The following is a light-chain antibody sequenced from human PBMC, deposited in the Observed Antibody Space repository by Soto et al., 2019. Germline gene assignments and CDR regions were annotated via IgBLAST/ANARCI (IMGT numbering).Light chain of an antibody. CDR3: SSYTSSNTFYV. CDR1: SSDVGGYYY. J-gene: IGLJ1*01. Sequence: QSALTQPASVSGSPGQSITISCTGTSSDVGGYYYVSWYQHHPGKAPKLMIYQVSNRPSGVSNRFSGSKSGNTASLTISGLQAEDDADYYCSSYTSSNTFYVFGPGTKLTVL. CDR2: QVS. V-gene: IGLV2-14*01.